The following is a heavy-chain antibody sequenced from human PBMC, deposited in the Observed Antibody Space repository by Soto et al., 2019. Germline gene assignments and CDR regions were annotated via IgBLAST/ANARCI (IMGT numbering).Heavy chain of an antibody. CDR3: XXXXXSSTWSNLLDRSGXDV. D-gene: IGHD6-13*01. J-gene: IGHJ6*02. Sequence: QVQLVQSGAEAKKPGSSVKVSCKTSGGTFSSYAISWVRQAPGQGLEWMGGIVPLFRTTNYAQKFQGRVTITADTSTYTVYMELSGLRSGDTAVYYXXXXXXSSTWSNLLDRSGXDVWGQGT. CDR1: GGTFSSYA. CDR2: IVPLFRTT. V-gene: IGHV1-69*06.